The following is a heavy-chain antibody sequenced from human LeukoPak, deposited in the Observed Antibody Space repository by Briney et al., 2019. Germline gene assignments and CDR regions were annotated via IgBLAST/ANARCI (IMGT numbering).Heavy chain of an antibody. V-gene: IGHV4-39*07. CDR2: IYYSGST. CDR1: GGSISSSSYY. Sequence: SETLSLTCTVSGGSISSSSYYWRWIRQPPGKGLEWIGSIYYSGSTYYNPSLNSRVTISVDTPKNQFSLKLSSVTAADTAVYYCARSKRGYSSNFGLVLWGQGTMVTVSS. J-gene: IGHJ3*01. D-gene: IGHD5-18*01. CDR3: ARSKRGYSSNFGLVL.